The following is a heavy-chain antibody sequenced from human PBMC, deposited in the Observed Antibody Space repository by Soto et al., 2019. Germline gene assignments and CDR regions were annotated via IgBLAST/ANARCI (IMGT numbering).Heavy chain of an antibody. J-gene: IGHJ6*02. Sequence: QVQLVQSGAEVKKPGSSVKVSCKASGGTFSSYAISWVRQAPGQGLEWMGGIIPIFGTANYAQKFQGRVTITADESTSTAYMELSSLRSEDTAVYYCATPPSYGGNSLYYYGMDVWGQGTTVTVSS. V-gene: IGHV1-69*01. D-gene: IGHD2-21*02. CDR1: GGTFSSYA. CDR3: ATPPSYGGNSLYYYGMDV. CDR2: IIPIFGTA.